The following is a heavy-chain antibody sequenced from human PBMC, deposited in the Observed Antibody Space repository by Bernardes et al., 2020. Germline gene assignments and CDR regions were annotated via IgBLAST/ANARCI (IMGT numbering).Heavy chain of an antibody. CDR2: IYYSGST. J-gene: IGHJ5*02. CDR3: ARPGIAVAGTGRTGWFDP. V-gene: IGHV4-39*01. Sequence: SETLSLTCTVSGGSISSSSYYWGWIRQPPGKGLEWIGSIYYSGSTYYNPSLKSRVTISVDTSKNQFSLKLSSVTAADTAVYYCARPGIAVAGTGRTGWFDPWGQGTLVTVSS. CDR1: GGSISSSSYY. D-gene: IGHD6-19*01.